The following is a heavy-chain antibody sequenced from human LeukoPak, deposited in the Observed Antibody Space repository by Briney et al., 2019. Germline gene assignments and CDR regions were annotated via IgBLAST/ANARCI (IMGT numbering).Heavy chain of an antibody. CDR2: IYPGDSDT. CDR3: ARRSYSSSWYAPDY. J-gene: IGHJ4*02. V-gene: IGHV5-51*01. D-gene: IGHD6-13*01. Sequence: GASLKISCKGSGYSCTSYWIGWVRQMPGKGLEWMGIIYPGDSDTRYSPSFQGQVTISADKSISTAYLQWSSLKASDTAMYYCARRSYSSSWYAPDYWGQVTLVTVSS. CDR1: GYSCTSYW.